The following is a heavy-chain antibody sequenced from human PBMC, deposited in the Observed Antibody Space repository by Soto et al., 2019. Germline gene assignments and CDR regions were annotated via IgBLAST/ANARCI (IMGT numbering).Heavy chain of an antibody. CDR3: AKKVTIYAVDPADY. CDR2: MSGSGDDA. CDR1: GFTFSNYG. J-gene: IGHJ4*02. Sequence: GGSLRLSCAASGFTFSNYGMSWVRQAPGKGLEWVSVMSGSGDDAYYADSVKGRFTISRDNSKNMLYLQMNSLRAEDTAVYFCAKKVTIYAVDPADYWGQGPQVTVSS. V-gene: IGHV3-23*01. D-gene: IGHD3-3*01.